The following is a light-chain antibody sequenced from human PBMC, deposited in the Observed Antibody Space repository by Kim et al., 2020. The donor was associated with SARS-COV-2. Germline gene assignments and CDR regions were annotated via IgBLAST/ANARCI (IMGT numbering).Light chain of an antibody. CDR3: NSRDSSGNHLV. CDR1: SLRSYY. J-gene: IGLJ3*02. Sequence: SSELTQDPAVSVALGQTVRITCQGASLRSYYASWYQQKPGQAPVLVIYGKNNRPSGIPDRFSGSSSGNTASLTITGAQAEDEADSYCNSRDSSGNHLVFG. CDR2: GKN. V-gene: IGLV3-19*01.